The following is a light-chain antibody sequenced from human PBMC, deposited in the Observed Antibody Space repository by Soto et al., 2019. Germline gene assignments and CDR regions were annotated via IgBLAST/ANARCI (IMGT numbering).Light chain of an antibody. V-gene: IGKV1-39*01. CDR2: SSS. J-gene: IGKJ5*01. Sequence: DIEMTQSPSSLSASVGARVTISCRTSQTINNNLNWYQQRPGKAPKLLIYSSSSLLSGVPPSFSGSGSGTDFTLNISSLQPEDFATYFCQQPYITPITFGQGTRLDIK. CDR1: QTINNN. CDR3: QQPYITPIT.